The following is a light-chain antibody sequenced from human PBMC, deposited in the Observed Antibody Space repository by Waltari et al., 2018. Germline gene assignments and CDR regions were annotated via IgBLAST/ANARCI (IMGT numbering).Light chain of an antibody. CDR3: QQSYFTPRGN. V-gene: IGKV1-39*01. CDR1: QNINIW. J-gene: IGKJ3*01. CDR2: AAS. Sequence: DIQMTQSPSTLSASVGDRVTITCRASQNINIWLAWYHQQPGKAPKLLIYAASRLHRGVPSRFSGSGSVTDFTLTISRLQPEDFATYYCQQSYFTPRGNFGPGTRVDL.